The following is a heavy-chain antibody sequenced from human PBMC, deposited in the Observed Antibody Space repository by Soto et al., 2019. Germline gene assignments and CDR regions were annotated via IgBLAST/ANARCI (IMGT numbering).Heavy chain of an antibody. Sequence: ETLSLTCTVSGGSISSYYWSWIRQPPGKGLEWVGYIYYNGATNYNPSLEGRVTVSVDTSKNQFSLHLISVTAADTAVYYCAKVRASQWELLPYYFDYWGQGTPVTVSS. J-gene: IGHJ4*02. V-gene: IGHV4-59*01. CDR2: IYYNGAT. D-gene: IGHD1-26*01. CDR3: AKVRASQWELLPYYFDY. CDR1: GGSISSYY.